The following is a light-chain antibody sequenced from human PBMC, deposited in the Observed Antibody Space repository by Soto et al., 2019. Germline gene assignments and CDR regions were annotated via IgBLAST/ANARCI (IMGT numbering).Light chain of an antibody. V-gene: IGLV2-14*01. J-gene: IGLJ2*01. Sequence: QSALTQPASVSGSPGQSITISCTGTSSDVGGYNYVSWYQQHPDKVPRLMIYEVNNRPSGVSNRFSGSKSGNTASLTIFGLQAEDEGDYYCTSYTSNTFVVVGGGTKGTVL. CDR3: TSYTSNTFVV. CDR1: SSDVGGYNY. CDR2: EVN.